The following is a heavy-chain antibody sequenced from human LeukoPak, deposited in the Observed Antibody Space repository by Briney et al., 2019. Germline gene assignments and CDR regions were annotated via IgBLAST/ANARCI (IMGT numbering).Heavy chain of an antibody. Sequence: TLSLTCAVYGGSFSGYYWSWIRQPPGKGLEWIGEINHSGSTNYNPSLKSRVTISVDTSKNQFSLKLSSVTAADTAVYYCARGGGFEVATRDFDYWGQGTLVTVSS. CDR2: INHSGST. D-gene: IGHD5-12*01. V-gene: IGHV4-34*01. J-gene: IGHJ4*02. CDR3: ARGGGFEVATRDFDY. CDR1: GGSFSGYY.